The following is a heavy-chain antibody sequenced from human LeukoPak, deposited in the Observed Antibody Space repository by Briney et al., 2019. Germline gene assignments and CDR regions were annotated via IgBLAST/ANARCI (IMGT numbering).Heavy chain of an antibody. J-gene: IGHJ6*03. Sequence: PGGSLRLSCAASGFTVSSNYMSWVRQAPGKGLEWVSVIYSGGSTYYADSMKGRFTISRDNSKNTLYLQMNSLRAEDTAVYYCARDVYGGYYYYMDVWGKGTTVTISS. CDR3: ARDVYGGYYYYMDV. D-gene: IGHD4-23*01. V-gene: IGHV3-53*01. CDR1: GFTVSSNY. CDR2: IYSGGST.